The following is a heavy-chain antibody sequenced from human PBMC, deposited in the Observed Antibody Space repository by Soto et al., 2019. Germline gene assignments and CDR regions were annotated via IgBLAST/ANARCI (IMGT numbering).Heavy chain of an antibody. CDR1: GFIFSSYA. J-gene: IGHJ4*01. V-gene: IGHV3-23*01. Sequence: GGSLRLSCAASGFIFSSYAMSWVRQAPGKGLEWVSAISGSGGSTYYADSVKGRFTISRDNSKNTLYLQMNSLRAEDTAVYYCAKDIFPSGSSDYYFFACWGQGSWVTVSS. CDR2: ISGSGGST. CDR3: AKDIFPSGSSDYYFFAC. D-gene: IGHD3-22*01.